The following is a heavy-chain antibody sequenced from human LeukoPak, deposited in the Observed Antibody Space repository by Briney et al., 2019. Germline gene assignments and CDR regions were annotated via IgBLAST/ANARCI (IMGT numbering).Heavy chain of an antibody. CDR1: GGSISGYN. CDR3: AGGKGPADY. CDR2: IFYSGST. D-gene: IGHD2-2*01. Sequence: PSETLSLTCTVSGGSISGYNWSWIRRPPGKGLEWIGYIFYSGSTNYNPSLKSRVTMSVDTSKNQFSLKLSSVTAADTAVYYCAGGKGPADYWGQGTLVTVSS. J-gene: IGHJ4*02. V-gene: IGHV4-59*08.